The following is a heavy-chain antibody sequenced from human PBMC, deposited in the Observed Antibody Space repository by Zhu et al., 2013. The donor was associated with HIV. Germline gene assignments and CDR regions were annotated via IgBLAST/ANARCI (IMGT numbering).Heavy chain of an antibody. CDR2: IIPIFGTA. CDR3: ARILRFLEWLEPYYYYGMDV. CDR1: GGTFSSYA. D-gene: IGHD3-3*01. V-gene: IGHV1-69*12. J-gene: IGHJ6*02. Sequence: QVQLVQSGAEVKKPGSSVKVSCKASGGTFSSYAISWVRQAPGQGLEWMGGIIPIFGTANYAQKFQGRVTITADESTSTAYMELSSLRSEDTAVYYCARILRFLEWLEPYYYYGMDVWGQGTTVTVSS.